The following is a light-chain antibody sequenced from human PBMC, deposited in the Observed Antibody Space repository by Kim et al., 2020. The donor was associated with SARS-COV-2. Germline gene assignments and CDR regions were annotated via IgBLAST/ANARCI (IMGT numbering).Light chain of an antibody. CDR3: QTWGTGIRV. Sequence: SVKLTCTLSSGHSSYAIAWHQQQPEKGPRFLMKVNSDGSHNKGDGIPDRFSGSSSGAERYLTISSLQSEDEADYYCQTWGTGIRVFGGGTQLTVL. CDR1: SGHSSYA. V-gene: IGLV4-69*01. CDR2: VNSDGSH. J-gene: IGLJ3*02.